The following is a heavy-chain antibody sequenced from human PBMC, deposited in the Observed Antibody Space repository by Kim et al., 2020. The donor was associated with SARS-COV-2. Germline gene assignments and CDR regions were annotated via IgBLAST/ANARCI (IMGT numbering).Heavy chain of an antibody. J-gene: IGHJ6*02. D-gene: IGHD6-13*01. V-gene: IGHV4-59*01. CDR3: ATSSSFDYYYYGMDV. Sequence: PTLQSRVTISGDPSKNQFSLKLSSVTAADTAVYYCATSSSFDYYYYGMDVWGQGTTVTVSS.